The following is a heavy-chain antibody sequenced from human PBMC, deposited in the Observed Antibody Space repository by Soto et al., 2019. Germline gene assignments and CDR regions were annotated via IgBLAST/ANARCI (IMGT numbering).Heavy chain of an antibody. CDR2: IYYSGST. V-gene: IGHV4-59*01. D-gene: IGHD3-3*01. J-gene: IGHJ4*02. CDR1: GSSISSYY. Sequence: SETLSLTCTVSGSSISSYYWSWIRQPPGKGLEWIGYIYYSGSTNYNPSLKSRVTISVDTSKNQFSLKLSSVTAADTAVYYCAAQGAYDFWSGYKVDYWGQGTLVTVSS. CDR3: AAQGAYDFWSGYKVDY.